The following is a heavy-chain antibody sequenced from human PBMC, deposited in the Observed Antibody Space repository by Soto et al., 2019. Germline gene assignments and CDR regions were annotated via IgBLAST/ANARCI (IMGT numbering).Heavy chain of an antibody. CDR2: ISAYNGNT. CDR3: ARLGRRGIYYDSSGYYYGY. Sequence: QVQLVQSGAGVKKPGASVKVSCKASGYTFTSYGISWVRQAPGQGLEWMGWISAYNGNTNYAQKLQGRVTMTTDTSTSTAYMELRSLRSDDTAVYYCARLGRRGIYYDSSGYYYGYWGQGTLVTVSS. V-gene: IGHV1-18*04. J-gene: IGHJ4*02. CDR1: GYTFTSYG. D-gene: IGHD3-22*01.